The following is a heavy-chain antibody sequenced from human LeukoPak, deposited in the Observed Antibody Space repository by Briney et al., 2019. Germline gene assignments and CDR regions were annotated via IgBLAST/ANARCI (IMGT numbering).Heavy chain of an antibody. CDR3: ARQSTIGAPKIDP. Sequence: SETLSLTCSVSGGSISDNNYYWGWIRQPPGRGLEWIGNIYYRGNTFYSPSLKSRVTVSVDTSKNQFSLKLRSVTAADTAIYYCARQSTIGAPKIDPWGQGSLVAVSS. CDR2: IYYRGNT. D-gene: IGHD5-24*01. J-gene: IGHJ5*02. CDR1: GGSISDNNYY. V-gene: IGHV4-39*01.